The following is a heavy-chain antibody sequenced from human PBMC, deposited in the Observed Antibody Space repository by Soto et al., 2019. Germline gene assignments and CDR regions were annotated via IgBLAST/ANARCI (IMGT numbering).Heavy chain of an antibody. CDR3: ATMGSCSGGSCYLDNAYYFDF. Sequence: EVQLVQSGGEVKKLGESLRISCKTSGYNFTTYWVNWVRQMPGKGLEWMGTIDPSNSYTNYSPSFQGHVTISGDKSITTAYLQWSSLKASDSAMYYCATMGSCSGGSCYLDNAYYFDFWGQGTLVTVSS. CDR1: GYNFTTYW. D-gene: IGHD2-15*01. CDR2: IDPSNSYT. V-gene: IGHV5-10-1*03. J-gene: IGHJ4*02.